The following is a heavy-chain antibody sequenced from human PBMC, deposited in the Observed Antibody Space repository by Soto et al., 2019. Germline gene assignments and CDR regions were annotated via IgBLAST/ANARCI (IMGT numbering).Heavy chain of an antibody. V-gene: IGHV1-8*01. D-gene: IGHD3-10*01. CDR2: MNPNSGNT. J-gene: IGHJ6*03. Sequence: ASVKVSCKASGYTFTSYDINWVRQTTGQGLEWMGWMNPNSGNTGYAQKFQGRVTMTRNTSISTAYMELSSLRSEDTAVYYCARGGLRGVIHYYYYMDVWGKGTTVTVSS. CDR3: ARGGLRGVIHYYYYMDV. CDR1: GYTFTSYD.